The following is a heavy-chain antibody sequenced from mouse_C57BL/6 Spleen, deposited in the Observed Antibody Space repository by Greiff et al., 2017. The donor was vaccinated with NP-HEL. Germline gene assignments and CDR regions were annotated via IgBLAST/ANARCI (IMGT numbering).Heavy chain of an antibody. CDR1: GYTFTSYW. J-gene: IGHJ4*01. CDR3: AREMIRGYAMDY. CDR2: INPSNGGT. Sequence: QVQLQQSGTELVKPGASVKLSCKASGYTFTSYWMHWVKQRPGQGLEWIGNINPSNGGTNYNEKFKSKATLTVDKSSSTAYMQLSSLTSEDSAVYYCAREMIRGYAMDYWGQGTSVTVSS. D-gene: IGHD2-4*01. V-gene: IGHV1-53*01.